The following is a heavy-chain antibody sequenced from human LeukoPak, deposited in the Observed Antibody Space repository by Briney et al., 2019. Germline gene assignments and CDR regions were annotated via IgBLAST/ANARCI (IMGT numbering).Heavy chain of an antibody. Sequence: PSETLSLTCTVSGDSISSGGSHWSWIRQHPGKGLEFIGYIYYSGRTSYNPSLKSRVTISLDTSQNQFSLKLSSVTAADTAVYYCARGPGYYYDSSSYPEITHPFDYWGQGTLVTVSS. J-gene: IGHJ4*02. D-gene: IGHD3-22*01. CDR3: ARGPGYYYDSSSYPEITHPFDY. V-gene: IGHV4-31*03. CDR1: GDSISSGGSH. CDR2: IYYSGRT.